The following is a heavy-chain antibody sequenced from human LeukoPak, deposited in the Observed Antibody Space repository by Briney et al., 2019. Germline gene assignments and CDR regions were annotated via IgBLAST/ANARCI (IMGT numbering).Heavy chain of an antibody. CDR2: SNPNTGGT. Sequence: GASVKVSCKASRYMFTGYYIHWVRQAPGQGLEGMGWSNPNTGGTNFAQKFQGRGTMTRDTSISTAYMDLSSLRSGDTAVYYCARGTTPRGGDFDYWGQGTLVTVSS. V-gene: IGHV1-2*02. D-gene: IGHD2-15*01. CDR3: ARGTTPRGGDFDY. J-gene: IGHJ4*02. CDR1: RYMFTGYY.